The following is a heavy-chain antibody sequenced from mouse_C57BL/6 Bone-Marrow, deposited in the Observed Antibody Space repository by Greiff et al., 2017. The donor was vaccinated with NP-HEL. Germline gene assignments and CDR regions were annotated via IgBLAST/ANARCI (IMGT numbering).Heavy chain of an antibody. D-gene: IGHD1-1*01. Sequence: DVKLQESGPGLVKPSQSLSLTCSVTGYSITSGYYWNWIRQFPGNKLEWMGYISYDGSNNYNPSLKNRISITRDTSKNQFFLKLNSVTTEDTATYYCARGYGSPLFDYWGQGTTLTVSS. CDR1: GYSITSGYY. CDR3: ARGYGSPLFDY. V-gene: IGHV3-6*01. J-gene: IGHJ2*01. CDR2: ISYDGSN.